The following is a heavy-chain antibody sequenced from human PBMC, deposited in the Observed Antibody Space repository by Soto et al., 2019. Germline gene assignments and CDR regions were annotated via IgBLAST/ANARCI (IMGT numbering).Heavy chain of an antibody. CDR3: AREKPTYYYDSSGYYPPSYYGMDV. V-gene: IGHV3-13*01. CDR1: GFTFSSYD. J-gene: IGHJ6*02. Sequence: EVQLVESGGGLVQPGGSLRLSCAASGFTFSSYDMHWVRQATGKGLEWVSAIGTAGDTYYPGSVKGRFTISRENAKNSLYLQMNSQRAEDTAVYYCAREKPTYYYDSSGYYPPSYYGMDVWGQGTTVTVSS. CDR2: IGTAGDT. D-gene: IGHD3-22*01.